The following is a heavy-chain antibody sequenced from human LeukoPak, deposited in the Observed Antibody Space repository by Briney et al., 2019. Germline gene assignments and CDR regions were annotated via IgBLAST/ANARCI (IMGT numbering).Heavy chain of an antibody. D-gene: IGHD4/OR15-4a*01. CDR2: ISGSGDST. CDR3: ANLGANYYFDY. V-gene: IGHV3-23*01. Sequence: GGSLRLSCAASGFTFSSFVMSWVRQAPGKGLEWVSGISGSGDSTYYADSMRGRITISRDNAKNTLYLQMNSLRAEDTAVYYCANLGANYYFDYWAQGTLVTVSS. CDR1: GFTFSSFV. J-gene: IGHJ4*02.